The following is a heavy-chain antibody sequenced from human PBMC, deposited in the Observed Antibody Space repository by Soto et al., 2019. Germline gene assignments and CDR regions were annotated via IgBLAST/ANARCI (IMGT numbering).Heavy chain of an antibody. CDR1: GYTFTSYH. J-gene: IGHJ4*02. CDR3: ARDTPPTDY. CDR2: ISAYNTNT. Sequence: QVQLVQSGAEVKKPGASVKVSCKTSGYTFTSYHISWVRQAPGQGLEWMGWISAYNTNTNYAQKFQGRVTIATDTLTSTAYMELRSHRSDDTAVYYCARDTPPTDYWGQGTLVTVSS. V-gene: IGHV1-18*01.